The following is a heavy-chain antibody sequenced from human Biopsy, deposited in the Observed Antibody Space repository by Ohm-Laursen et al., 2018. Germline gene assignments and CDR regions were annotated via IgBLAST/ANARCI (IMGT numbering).Heavy chain of an antibody. V-gene: IGHV4-59*01. CDR1: GDSISSYY. CDR3: ARDRGYYSDRTVPGYFDL. Sequence: PPGTLSLTCTVSGDSISSYYWSWIRQPPGKGLQWIRYVYYTGSTDYNPSLQSRVTISVDTSKNHFSLRLRSVTPADTAIYYCARDRGYYSDRTVPGYFDLWGSGTLVTVSS. D-gene: IGHD3-22*01. J-gene: IGHJ2*01. CDR2: VYYTGST.